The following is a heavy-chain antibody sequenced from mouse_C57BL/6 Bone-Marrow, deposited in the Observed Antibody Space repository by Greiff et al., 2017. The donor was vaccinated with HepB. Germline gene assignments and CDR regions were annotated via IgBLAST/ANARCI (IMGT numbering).Heavy chain of an antibody. V-gene: IGHV1-82*01. D-gene: IGHD2-1*01. CDR1: GYAFSSSW. CDR2: IYPGDGDT. J-gene: IGHJ2*01. Sequence: VQLQQSGPELVKPGASVKISCKASGYAFSSSWMNWVKQRPGKGLEWIGRIYPGDGDTNYNGKFKGKATLTADKSSSTAYMQLSSLTSEDSAVYFCEIYSPYFDYWGQGTTLTVSS. CDR3: EIYSPYFDY.